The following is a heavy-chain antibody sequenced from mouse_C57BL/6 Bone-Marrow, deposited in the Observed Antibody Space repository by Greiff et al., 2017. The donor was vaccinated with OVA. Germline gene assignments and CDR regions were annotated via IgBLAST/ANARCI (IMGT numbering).Heavy chain of an antibody. CDR2: INPYNGGT. Sequence: EVQLQQSGPVLVKPGASVKMSCKASGYTFTDYYMNWVKQSHRKSLEWIGVINPYNGGTSYNQKFKGKSTLTVDKSSSTAYMELNSLTSEDSAVYYCARGYYFDYWGQGTTLTVSS. V-gene: IGHV1-19*01. CDR1: GYTFTDYY. J-gene: IGHJ2*01. CDR3: ARGYYFDY.